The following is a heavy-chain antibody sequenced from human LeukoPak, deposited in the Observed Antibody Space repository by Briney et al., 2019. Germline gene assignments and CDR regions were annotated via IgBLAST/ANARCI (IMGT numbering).Heavy chain of an antibody. J-gene: IGHJ3*02. V-gene: IGHV3-33*01. CDR3: ARGADIVVARPQTTESDAFDI. CDR2: IWYDGSNK. Sequence: GGSLRLSCAASGFTFSSYGMHWVRQAPGKGLEWVAVIWYDGSNKYYADSVKGRFTISRDNSKNTLYLQMNSLRAEDTAVYYCARGADIVVARPQTTESDAFDIWGQGTMVTVSS. CDR1: GFTFSSYG. D-gene: IGHD2-15*01.